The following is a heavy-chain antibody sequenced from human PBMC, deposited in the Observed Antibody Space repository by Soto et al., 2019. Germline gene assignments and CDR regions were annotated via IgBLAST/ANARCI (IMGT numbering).Heavy chain of an antibody. Sequence: TLSLTCAVYGGSFSGYYWSWIRQPPGKGLEWIGEINHSGSTNYNPSLKSRVTISVDTSKNQFSLKLSSVTAADTAVYYCARNLAVYDYVWGSYRYWYYFDYWGQGTLVTVSA. D-gene: IGHD3-16*02. CDR3: ARNLAVYDYVWGSYRYWYYFDY. CDR2: INHSGST. CDR1: GGSFSGYY. V-gene: IGHV4-34*01. J-gene: IGHJ4*02.